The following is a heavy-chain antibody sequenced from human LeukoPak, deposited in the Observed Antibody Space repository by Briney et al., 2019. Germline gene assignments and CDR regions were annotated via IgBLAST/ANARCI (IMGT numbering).Heavy chain of an antibody. CDR1: GGSFSGYY. CDR2: INHSGST. V-gene: IGHV4-34*01. CDR3: ARPRLLFGSGPILV. D-gene: IGHD3-10*01. J-gene: IGHJ4*02. Sequence: PSETLSLTCAVYGGSFSGYYWSWIRQPPGKGLEWIGEINHSGSTNYNPSLKSRVIISVDTSKKRFSLKLSSVTAADTAVYFCARPRLLFGSGPILVWGQGTLVTVSS.